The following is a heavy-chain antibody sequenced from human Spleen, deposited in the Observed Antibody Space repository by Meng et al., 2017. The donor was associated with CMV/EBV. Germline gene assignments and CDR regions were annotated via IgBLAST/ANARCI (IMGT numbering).Heavy chain of an antibody. J-gene: IGHJ4*02. CDR2: IYHTGTT. Sequence: SETLSLTCTVSDYSISSGYYWGWIRQPPGKGLKWIGSIYHTGTTYYNPSLKSRVTISVDTSKNRFSLKLTSVTAADTAVYYCARWTVVVPAAIHWGQGTLVTVSS. CDR1: DYSISSGYY. CDR3: ARWTVVVPAAIH. V-gene: IGHV4-38-2*02. D-gene: IGHD2-2*01.